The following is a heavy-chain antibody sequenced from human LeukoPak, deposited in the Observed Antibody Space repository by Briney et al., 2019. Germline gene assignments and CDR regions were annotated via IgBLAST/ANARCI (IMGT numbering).Heavy chain of an antibody. J-gene: IGHJ4*02. CDR3: ARDQRGSYSYYFDY. D-gene: IGHD1-26*01. CDR1: GFTFSSYS. Sequence: PGGALRLSCAASGFTFSSYSMNWVRQAPGKGLEWVSSISSSSSYIYYADSVKGRFTISRDNAENSLYLQMNSLRAEDTAVYYCARDQRGSYSYYFDYWGQGTLVTVSS. V-gene: IGHV3-21*01. CDR2: ISSSSSYI.